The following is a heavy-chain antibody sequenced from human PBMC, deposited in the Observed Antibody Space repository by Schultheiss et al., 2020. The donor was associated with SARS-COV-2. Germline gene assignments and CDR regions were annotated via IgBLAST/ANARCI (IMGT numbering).Heavy chain of an antibody. CDR3: ARTDYDSSGYYYVGDY. D-gene: IGHD3-22*01. Sequence: GGSLRLSCAASGFTVSSNYVSWVRQAPGKGLEWVSVIYGAGSTYYADSVKGRFTISRDNSKNTLYLQMNSLRAEDTAVYYCARTDYDSSGYYYVGDYWGQGTLVTVSS. CDR2: IYGAGST. J-gene: IGHJ4*02. CDR1: GFTVSSNY. V-gene: IGHV3-53*01.